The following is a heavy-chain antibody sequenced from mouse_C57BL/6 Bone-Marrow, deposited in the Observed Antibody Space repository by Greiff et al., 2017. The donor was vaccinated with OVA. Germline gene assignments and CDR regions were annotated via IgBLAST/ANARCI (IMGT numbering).Heavy chain of an antibody. CDR3: ARWGTTVVADPWYFDV. V-gene: IGHV1-9*01. CDR2: ILPGSGST. Sequence: VQLQQSGAELMKPGASVKLSCKATGYTFTGYWIEWVKQRPGHGLEWIGEILPGSGSTNYNEKFKGKATFTADTSSNTAYMQLSSLTTEDSAIYYCARWGTTVVADPWYFDVWGTGTTVTVSS. D-gene: IGHD1-1*01. CDR1: GYTFTGYW. J-gene: IGHJ1*03.